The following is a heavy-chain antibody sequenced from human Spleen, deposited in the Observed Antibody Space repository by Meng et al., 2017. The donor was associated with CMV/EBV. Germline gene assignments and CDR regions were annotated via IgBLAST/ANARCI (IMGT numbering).Heavy chain of an antibody. CDR3: ARDRVGDFWSAIGIDY. J-gene: IGHJ4*02. V-gene: IGHV1-8*03. Sequence: ASVKVSCKASGYTFTSYDINWVRQATGQGLEWMGWMNPNSGNTGYAQKFQGRVTITRNTSISTAYMELSSRRSEDTAVYYCARDRVGDFWSAIGIDYWGQGTLVTVSS. CDR1: GYTFTSYD. CDR2: MNPNSGNT. D-gene: IGHD3-3*01.